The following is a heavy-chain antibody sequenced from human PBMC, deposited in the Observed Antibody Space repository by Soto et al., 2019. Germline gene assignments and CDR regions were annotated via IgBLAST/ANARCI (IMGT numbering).Heavy chain of an antibody. CDR2: IYHGGST. V-gene: IGHV4-38-2*01. J-gene: IGHJ5*02. Sequence: SETLSLTCAVSGYSISSGYYWGWLRQPPGKGLEWIGGIYHGGSTYYNPSLNSRVTLSIDMTNNHVSLILNSVTAADTAVYYCARVGPWVPYYYDSSPYTFENWFDPWGQGTLVTVSS. CDR3: ARVGPWVPYYYDSSPYTFENWFDP. CDR1: GYSISSGYY. D-gene: IGHD3-22*01.